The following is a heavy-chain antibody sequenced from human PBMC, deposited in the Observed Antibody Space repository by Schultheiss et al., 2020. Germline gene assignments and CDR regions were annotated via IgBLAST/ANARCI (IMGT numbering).Heavy chain of an antibody. CDR3: AREYSGYDWVGSFDY. CDR2: IWYDGSNK. J-gene: IGHJ4*02. D-gene: IGHD5-12*01. CDR1: GFTFSNYA. Sequence: GGSLRLSCAASGFTFSNYAMNWVRQAPGKGLEWVAVIWYDGSNKYYADSVKGRFTISRDNSKNTLYLQMNSLRAEDTAVYYCAREYSGYDWVGSFDYWGQGTLVTVSS. V-gene: IGHV3-33*08.